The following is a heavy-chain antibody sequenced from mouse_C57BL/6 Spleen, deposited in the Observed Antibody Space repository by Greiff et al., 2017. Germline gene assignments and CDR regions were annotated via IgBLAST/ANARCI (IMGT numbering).Heavy chain of an antibody. CDR3: ARGEEGMDY. J-gene: IGHJ4*01. Sequence: QVQLQQSGAELVRPGTSVKVSCKASGYAFTNYLIEWVKQRPGQGLAWIGVINPGSGGTNYNEKFKGKATLTADKSSSTAYMQLSSLTSEDSAVYFCARGEEGMDYWGQGTSVTVSS. CDR1: GYAFTNYL. CDR2: INPGSGGT. V-gene: IGHV1-54*01.